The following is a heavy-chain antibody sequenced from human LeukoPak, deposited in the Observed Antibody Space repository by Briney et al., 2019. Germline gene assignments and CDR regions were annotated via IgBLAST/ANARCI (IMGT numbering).Heavy chain of an antibody. J-gene: IGHJ4*02. V-gene: IGHV1-18*01. CDR2: ISAYNGNT. D-gene: IGHD3-10*01. CDR1: GYTFTSYG. Sequence: ASVKVSCKASGYTFTSYGISWVRQAPGQGLEWMGWISAYNGNTNYAQKLQGRVTMTTDTSTSTAYMELSSLRSEDTAVYYCARERPTNYYGSGVWDYWGQGTLVTVSS. CDR3: ARERPTNYYGSGVWDY.